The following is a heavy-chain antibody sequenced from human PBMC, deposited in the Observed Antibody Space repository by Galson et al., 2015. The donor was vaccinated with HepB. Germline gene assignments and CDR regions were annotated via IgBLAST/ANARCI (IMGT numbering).Heavy chain of an antibody. CDR1: GGSFSGSY. D-gene: IGHD6-19*01. J-gene: IGHJ4*02. V-gene: IGHV4-34*01. CDR2: IIHTGGT. CDR3: ARGWRSNGWYNGGDD. Sequence: ETLSLTCAVYGGSFSGSYWSWIRQAPGKGLEWIGEIIHTGGTKYNPSLKDRVTLSVDTSKNQFSLELKSVTAADTAIYYCARGWRSNGWYNGGDDWGQGTPVTVSS.